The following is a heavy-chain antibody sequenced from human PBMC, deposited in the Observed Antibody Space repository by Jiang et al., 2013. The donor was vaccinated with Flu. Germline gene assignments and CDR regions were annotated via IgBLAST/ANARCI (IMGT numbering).Heavy chain of an antibody. CDR3: TRDRKSEGSGWYGGFDY. CDR1: GFTFSSYD. D-gene: IGHD6-19*01. V-gene: IGHV3-13*01. Sequence: VQLLESGGGLVQPGGSLRLSCAASGFTFSSYDMHWVRQATGKGLEWVSAIDSTGQTYYSGSVKGRFTISRDNAKNSLHLQMNSLGAEDTAIYYCTRDRKSEGSGWYGGFDYWGPGTRGHRLL. CDR2: IDSTGQT. J-gene: IGHJ4*02.